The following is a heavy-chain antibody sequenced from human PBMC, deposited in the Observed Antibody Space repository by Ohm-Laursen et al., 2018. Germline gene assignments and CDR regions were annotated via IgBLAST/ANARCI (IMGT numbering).Heavy chain of an antibody. CDR3: ARKCGNRKDAFDI. Sequence: SDTLSLTCTVSGASISSYYWSWIRQPAGKGLEWIGRIYASGSNTNNPSLKTRVTMSVDTSKNQFSLKLSSVTAADTAVYYCARKCGNRKDAFDIWGQGTMVTVSS. V-gene: IGHV4-4*07. CDR2: IYASGSN. J-gene: IGHJ3*02. D-gene: IGHD1-26*01. CDR1: GASISSYY.